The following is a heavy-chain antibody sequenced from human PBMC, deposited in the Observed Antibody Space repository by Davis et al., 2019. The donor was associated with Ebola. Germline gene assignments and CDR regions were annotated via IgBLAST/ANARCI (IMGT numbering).Heavy chain of an antibody. Sequence: SETLSLTCTVSGGSIRVSGFYYVWIRQPPGKGLEWIGSIYYSGSTYYNPSLKSRVTISVDTSKNQFSLKLSSVTAADAAVYYCAIPSRGRPPHRDPDFNYWGQGTLVTVSS. D-gene: IGHD5-24*01. CDR3: AIPSRGRPPHRDPDFNY. CDR1: GGSIRVSGFY. J-gene: IGHJ4*02. CDR2: IYYSGST. V-gene: IGHV4-39*01.